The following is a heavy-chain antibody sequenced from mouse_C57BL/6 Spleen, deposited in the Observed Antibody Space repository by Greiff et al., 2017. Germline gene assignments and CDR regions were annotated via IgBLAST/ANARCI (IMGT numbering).Heavy chain of an antibody. CDR2: IYPGSGST. Sequence: QVQLQQPGAELVKPGASVKMSCKASGYTFTSYWITWVKQRPGQGLEWIGDIYPGSGSTNYNEKFKSKATLTVDTSSSTAYMQLGSLTSEDSAVYYCARGVITTDWYFDVWGTGTTVTVSS. V-gene: IGHV1-55*01. CDR3: ARGVITTDWYFDV. D-gene: IGHD1-1*01. CDR1: GYTFTSYW. J-gene: IGHJ1*03.